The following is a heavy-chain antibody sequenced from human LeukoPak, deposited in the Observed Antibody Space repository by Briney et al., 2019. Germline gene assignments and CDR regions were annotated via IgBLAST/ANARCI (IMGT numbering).Heavy chain of an antibody. V-gene: IGHV4-34*01. CDR1: GESFSGYY. CDR3: ARVLQRIVVVI. Sequence: MTSETLSLTCAVYGESFSGYYWSWIRQPPGKGLEWIGEINHSGSTNYNPSLKSRVTISVDTSKNQFSLKLSSVTAADTAVYYCARVLQRIVVVIWGQGTLVTVSS. CDR2: INHSGST. J-gene: IGHJ4*02. D-gene: IGHD3-22*01.